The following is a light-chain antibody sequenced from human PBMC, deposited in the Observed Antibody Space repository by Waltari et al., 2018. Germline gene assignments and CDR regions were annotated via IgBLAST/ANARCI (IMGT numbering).Light chain of an antibody. CDR3: QQYVSLPAT. Sequence: GDRAILSCRARQSVSKYLAWYQQKPGQAPRLLIYGASSRATGIPDRFSGSGSGTDFSLTISRLEPEDFAVYYCQQYVSLPATFGQGTKVEIE. V-gene: IGKV3-20*01. J-gene: IGKJ1*01. CDR2: GAS. CDR1: QSVSKY.